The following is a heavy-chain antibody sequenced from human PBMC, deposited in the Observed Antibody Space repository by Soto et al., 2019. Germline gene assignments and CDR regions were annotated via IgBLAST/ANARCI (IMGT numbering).Heavy chain of an antibody. D-gene: IGHD6-13*01. CDR3: AKVRSSNWPNDFYYFEC. CDR1: GFTLSSYA. V-gene: IGHV3-23*01. J-gene: IGHJ4*02. CDR2: ISGSGGRP. Sequence: EVQLLESGGGFVQPGGSLRLSCAASGFTLSSYAMSWVRQAPGKGLEWVSAISGSGGRPYYADSVKGRFTVSRDNSKNTRYLQMNSLRAEDTAVYYCAKVRSSNWPNDFYYFECWGKGTLVTFSS.